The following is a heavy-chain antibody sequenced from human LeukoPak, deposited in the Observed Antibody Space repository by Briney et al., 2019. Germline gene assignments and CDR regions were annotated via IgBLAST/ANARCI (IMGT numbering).Heavy chain of an antibody. V-gene: IGHV4-30-4*01. CDR3: ARVYCSGGSCYSDY. D-gene: IGHD2-15*01. CDR2: IYYSGST. CDR1: GGSISSGDYY. J-gene: IGHJ4*02. Sequence: SETLSLTCTLSGGSISSGDYYCSWIRQPPGKGLEWIGYIYYSGSTYYNPSLKSRLTISVDTSKNQFSLKLSSVTDAETAIYCCARVYCSGGSCYSDYWGQGTLVTVSS.